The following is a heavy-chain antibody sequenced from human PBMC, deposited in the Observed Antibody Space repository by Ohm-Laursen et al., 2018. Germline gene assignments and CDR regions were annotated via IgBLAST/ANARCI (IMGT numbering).Heavy chain of an antibody. Sequence: ASVKVSCKASGYTFTSYYMHWVRQAPGQGLEWMGIINPSGGSTSYAQKFQGRVTMTRDTSTSTVYMELSSLRSEDTAVYYCAFPLFVLRFLEWLPPHRDHYYGMDVWGQGTTVTVSS. V-gene: IGHV1-46*03. J-gene: IGHJ6*02. D-gene: IGHD3-3*01. CDR1: GYTFTSYY. CDR2: INPSGGST. CDR3: AFPLFVLRFLEWLPPHRDHYYGMDV.